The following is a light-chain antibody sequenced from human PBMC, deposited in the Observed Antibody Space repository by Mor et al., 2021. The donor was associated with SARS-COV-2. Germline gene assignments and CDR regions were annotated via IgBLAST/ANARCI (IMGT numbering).Light chain of an antibody. J-gene: IGLJ2*01. CDR2: DVN. Sequence: GGYNYVSWYQQRPGTAPKLMIFDVNNRPSGVSTRFSGSKSVNTASLTVSGLQAEDEADYYCSSYVPATRTLVLGGGTKLTVL. CDR3: SSYVPATRTLV. CDR1: GGYNY. V-gene: IGLV2-14*03.